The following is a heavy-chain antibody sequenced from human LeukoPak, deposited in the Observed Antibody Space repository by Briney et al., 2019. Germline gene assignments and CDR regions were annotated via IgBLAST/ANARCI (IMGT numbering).Heavy chain of an antibody. CDR1: GGSISSYY. V-gene: IGHV4-59*08. D-gene: IGHD6-13*01. CDR2: IYYSGST. CDR3: ARQIGVAAAGTRYYGMDV. J-gene: IGHJ6*02. Sequence: SETLSLTCTVSGGSISSYYWSWIRQPPGKGLEWTGYIYYSGSTNYNPSLKSRVTISVDTSKNQFSLKLSSVTAADTAVYYCARQIGVAAAGTRYYGMDVWGQGTTVTVSS.